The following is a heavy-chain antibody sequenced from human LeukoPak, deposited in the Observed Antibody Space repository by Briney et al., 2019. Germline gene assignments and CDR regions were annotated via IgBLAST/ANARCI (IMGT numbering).Heavy chain of an antibody. V-gene: IGHV4-39*01. D-gene: IGHD1-26*01. CDR2: IYYSGST. Sequence: PSETLSLTCNVSGGSISSSSYYWGWIRQPPGKGLEWIGSIYYSGSTYYNPSLKSRVTISGDTSKNQFSLKLSSVTVADTAVYYCARPYSGSYYGDAFDIWGQGTMVTVSS. CDR1: GGSISSSSYY. CDR3: ARPYSGSYYGDAFDI. J-gene: IGHJ3*02.